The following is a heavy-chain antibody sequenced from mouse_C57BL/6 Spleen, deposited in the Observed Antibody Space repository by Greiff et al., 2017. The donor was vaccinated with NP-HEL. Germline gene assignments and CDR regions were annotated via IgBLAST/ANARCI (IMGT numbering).Heavy chain of an antibody. CDR2: INPSNGGT. D-gene: IGHD1-1*01. V-gene: IGHV1-53*01. CDR3: ARGVLRDYYAMDY. CDR1: GYTFTSYW. Sequence: VQLQQSGTELVKPGASVKLSCKASGYTFTSYWMHWVKQRPGQGLEWIGNINPSNGGTNYNEKFKSKATLTVDKSSSTAYMQLSSLTSEDSAVYYCARGVLRDYYAMDYWGQGTSVTVSS. J-gene: IGHJ4*01.